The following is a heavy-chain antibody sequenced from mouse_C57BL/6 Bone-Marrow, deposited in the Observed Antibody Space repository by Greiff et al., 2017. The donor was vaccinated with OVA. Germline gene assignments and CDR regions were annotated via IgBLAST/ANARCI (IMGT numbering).Heavy chain of an antibody. D-gene: IGHD2-3*01. CDR2: ISSGGDYI. J-gene: IGHJ2*01. Sequence: EVQLQESGEGLVKPGGSLKLSCAASGFTFSSYAMSWVRQTPEKRLEWVAYISSGGDYIYYADTVKGRFTISRDNARNTLYLQMSSLKSEDTAMYYCTREGRWLLRLYYFDYWGQGTTLTVSS. CDR1: GFTFSSYA. CDR3: TREGRWLLRLYYFDY. V-gene: IGHV5-9-1*02.